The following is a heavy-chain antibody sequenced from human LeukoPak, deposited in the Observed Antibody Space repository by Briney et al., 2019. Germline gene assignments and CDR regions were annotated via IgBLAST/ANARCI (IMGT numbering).Heavy chain of an antibody. CDR1: GYSFTSYW. D-gene: IGHD6-19*01. CDR3: TRGGQWPIFDY. V-gene: IGHV5-51*01. Sequence: GESLKISCKGSGYSFTSYWIGWVRQMPGKGLEWMGIIYPGDSDTRYSPSFQGQVTISADKSITTAYLQWHSLQASDTAMYYCTRGGQWPIFDYWGQGTLVTVSS. CDR2: IYPGDSDT. J-gene: IGHJ4*02.